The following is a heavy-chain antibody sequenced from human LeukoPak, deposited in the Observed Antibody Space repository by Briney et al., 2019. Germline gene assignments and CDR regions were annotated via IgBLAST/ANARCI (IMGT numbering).Heavy chain of an antibody. Sequence: SETLSLTCTVSGGSISSSSYYWGWIRQPPGKGLEWIGSIYYSGSTYYNPSLKSRVTISVDTSKNQFSLKLSSVTAADTAVYYCARHRAGPTDHWGQGTLVTVSS. D-gene: IGHD3-10*01. CDR2: IYYSGST. J-gene: IGHJ4*02. V-gene: IGHV4-39*01. CDR3: ARHRAGPTDH. CDR1: GGSISSSSYY.